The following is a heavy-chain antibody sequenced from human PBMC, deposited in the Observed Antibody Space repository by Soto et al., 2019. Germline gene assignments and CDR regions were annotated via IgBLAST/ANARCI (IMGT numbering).Heavy chain of an antibody. J-gene: IGHJ4*02. V-gene: IGHV3-23*01. CDR1: GFTFSSYA. CDR2: IRGSGGST. CDR3: AKGPWGHYPMYYFDY. Sequence: EVQLLESGGGLVQPGGSLRLSCAASGFTFSSYAMSWVRQAPGQGLEWVSAIRGSGGSTYYADSVKGRFTISRDNSKTTLYLQMNSLSAEDTAVYYCAKGPWGHYPMYYFDYWGQGTLVTLSS. D-gene: IGHD4-17*01.